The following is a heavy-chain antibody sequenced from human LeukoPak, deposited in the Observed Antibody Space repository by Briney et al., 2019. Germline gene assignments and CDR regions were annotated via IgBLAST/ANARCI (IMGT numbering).Heavy chain of an antibody. J-gene: IGHJ5*02. CDR2: ISGSGGST. V-gene: IGHV3-23*01. CDR1: GFTFSSYA. Sequence: GGSLRLSCAASGFTFSSYAMSWVRQAPGKGLEWVSAISGSGGSTYYADSVKGRFTISRDNSKNTLYLQMNSLRAEDTAVYYCAKDEGGEYSYGYVWFDPRGQGTLVTVSS. D-gene: IGHD5-18*01. CDR3: AKDEGGEYSYGYVWFDP.